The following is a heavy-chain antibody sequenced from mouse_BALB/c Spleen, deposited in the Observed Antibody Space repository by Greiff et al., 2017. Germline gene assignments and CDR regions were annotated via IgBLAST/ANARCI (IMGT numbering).Heavy chain of an antibody. Sequence: EVHLVESGTVLARPGASVKMSCKASGYTFTSYWMHWVKQRPGQGLEWIGAIYPGNSDTSYNQKFKGKAKLTAVTSTSTAYMELSSLTNEDSAVYYCTRWDSLLRLGGWGQGTTLTVSS. CDR2: IYPGNSDT. D-gene: IGHD1-2*01. CDR1: GYTFTSYW. CDR3: TRWDSLLRLGG. J-gene: IGHJ2*01. V-gene: IGHV1-5*01.